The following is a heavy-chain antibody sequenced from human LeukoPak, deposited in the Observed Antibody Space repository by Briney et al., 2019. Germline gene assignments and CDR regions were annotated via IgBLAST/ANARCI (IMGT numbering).Heavy chain of an antibody. Sequence: TTSETLSLTCTVSGDSTSSDRYYGGWVRQPPGKGLEWIGNIYYSGSTYYNPSLKSRVTMSVDTSKSQFFLKLNSVTAADTAVYYCARGRPYSGGYHLDYWGQGTLVTVSA. V-gene: IGHV4-39*02. CDR1: GDSTSSDRYY. CDR2: IYYSGST. D-gene: IGHD1-26*01. CDR3: ARGRPYSGGYHLDY. J-gene: IGHJ4*02.